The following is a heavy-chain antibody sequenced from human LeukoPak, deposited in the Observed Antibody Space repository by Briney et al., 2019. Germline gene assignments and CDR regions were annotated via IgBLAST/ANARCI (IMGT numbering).Heavy chain of an antibody. J-gene: IGHJ4*02. CDR3: GSSFTVGATLFGYFDY. CDR1: GGSISSYY. Sequence: PSETLSLTCTVSGGSISSYYWSWIRQPPGKGLEWIGYIYYSGSTNYNPSLKSRVTISGDTSKNRFSLKLSSVTAADTAVYYCGSSFTVGATLFGYFDYWGQGTLVTVSS. V-gene: IGHV4-59*01. CDR2: IYYSGST. D-gene: IGHD1-26*01.